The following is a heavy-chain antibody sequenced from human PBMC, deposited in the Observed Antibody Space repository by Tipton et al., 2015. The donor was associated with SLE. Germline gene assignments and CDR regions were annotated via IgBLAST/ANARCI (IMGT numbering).Heavy chain of an antibody. CDR2: ISSSSSTI. J-gene: IGHJ3*02. CDR1: GFAFSSYS. Sequence: SLRLSCAASGFAFSSYSMNWVRQAPGKGLEWVSYISSSSSTIYYADSVKGRFTISRDNAKNSLYLQMNSLRAEDTAVYYCARDLGFDAFDIWGQGTMVTVSS. D-gene: IGHD6-25*01. CDR3: ARDLGFDAFDI. V-gene: IGHV3-48*01.